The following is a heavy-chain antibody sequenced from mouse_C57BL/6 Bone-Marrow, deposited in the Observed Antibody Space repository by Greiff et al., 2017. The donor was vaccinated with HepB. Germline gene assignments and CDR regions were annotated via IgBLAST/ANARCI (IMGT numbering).Heavy chain of an antibody. CDR1: GYTFTSYW. Sequence: QVHVKQPGAELVKPGASVKLSCKASGYTFTSYWMQWVKQRPGQGLEWIGEIDPSDSYTNYNQKFKGKATLTVDTSSSTAYMQLSSLTSEDSAVYYCARPGTIDYWGQGTTLTVSS. V-gene: IGHV1-50*01. D-gene: IGHD4-1*01. CDR2: IDPSDSYT. CDR3: ARPGTIDY. J-gene: IGHJ2*01.